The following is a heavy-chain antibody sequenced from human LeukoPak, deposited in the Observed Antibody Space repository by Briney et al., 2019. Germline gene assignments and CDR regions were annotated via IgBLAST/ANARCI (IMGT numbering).Heavy chain of an antibody. Sequence: SETLSLTCAVYGGSFSGYHWSWIRQPPGKGLERIGEINHSGSTNYNPSLKSRVTISVDTSKNQFSLKLSSVTAADTAVYYCARGERGHEYFFDYWGQGTLVTVSS. J-gene: IGHJ4*02. CDR1: GGSFSGYH. D-gene: IGHD1-1*01. V-gene: IGHV4-34*01. CDR3: ARGERGHEYFFDY. CDR2: INHSGST.